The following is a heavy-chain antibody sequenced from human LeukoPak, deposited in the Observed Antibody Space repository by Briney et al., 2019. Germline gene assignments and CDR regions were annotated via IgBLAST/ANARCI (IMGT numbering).Heavy chain of an antibody. V-gene: IGHV3-23*01. J-gene: IGHJ4*02. CDR1: GFTFSTYA. CDR3: ARDEPEAFDY. Sequence: GGSLRLSCAASGFTFSTYAMSWVRQAPGKGLEWVSTISGSGDSTYYADSVKGRFTISRDNAKNSLYLQMNSLRAEDTAVYYCARDEPEAFDYWGQGTLVTVSS. D-gene: IGHD1-14*01. CDR2: ISGSGDST.